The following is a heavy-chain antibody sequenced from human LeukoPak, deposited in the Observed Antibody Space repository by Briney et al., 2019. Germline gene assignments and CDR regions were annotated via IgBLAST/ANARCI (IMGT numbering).Heavy chain of an antibody. D-gene: IGHD5-18*01. CDR1: GFTFNNYW. CDR3: ARDIPGGASFLDQ. CDR2: IHESGSYQ. V-gene: IGHV3-7*01. J-gene: IGHJ5*02. Sequence: GGSLRLSCAASGFTFNNYWMTWVRQAPGKGLEWVAHIHESGSYQNYVDSVRGRFTDSRDNTKRVLYLQMDSLRAEDTAVYYCARDIPGGASFLDQWGQGTLVTVSS.